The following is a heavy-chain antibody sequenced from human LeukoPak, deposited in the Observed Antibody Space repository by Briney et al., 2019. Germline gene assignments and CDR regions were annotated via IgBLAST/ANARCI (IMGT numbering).Heavy chain of an antibody. CDR2: IYKSGST. J-gene: IGHJ6*03. D-gene: IGHD2/OR15-2a*01. V-gene: IGHV4-4*07. CDR1: GEPINPYY. CDR3: ARSFLDYMDV. Sequence: SETLSLTCTVFGEPINPYYWNWIRQPAGKGLEWIGHIYKSGSTNYNPSLKSRVTMSLDTSKNQFSLKLRSVTAADTAVYFCARSFLDYMDVWGKGTTVTVSS.